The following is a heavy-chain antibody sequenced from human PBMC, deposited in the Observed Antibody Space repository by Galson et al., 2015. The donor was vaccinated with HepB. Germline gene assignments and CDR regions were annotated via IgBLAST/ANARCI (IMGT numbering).Heavy chain of an antibody. D-gene: IGHD6-19*01. CDR2: IIPIFGTA. CDR3: AAPGYSSGWYSHVHY. CDR1: GGTFSSYA. V-gene: IGHV1-69*06. Sequence: SVKVSCKASGGTFSSYAISWVRQAPGQGLEWMGGIIPIFGTANYAQKFQGRVTITADKSTSTAYMELSSLRSEDTTVYYCAAPGYSSGWYSHVHYWGQGTLVTVSS. J-gene: IGHJ4*02.